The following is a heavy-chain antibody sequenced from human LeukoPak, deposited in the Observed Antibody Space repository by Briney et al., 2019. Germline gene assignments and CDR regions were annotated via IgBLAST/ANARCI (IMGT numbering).Heavy chain of an antibody. CDR1: GGSISSYY. V-gene: IGHV4-4*08. Sequence: SETLSLTCTVSGGSISSYYWSWVRQPPGKGLEWIGYIYYSGSTYHNPSLKSRVTISVDTSKNQFSLKLSSVTAADTAVYYCARDEAAAGTHDAFDIWGQGTMVTVSS. CDR2: IYYSGST. J-gene: IGHJ3*02. CDR3: ARDEAAAGTHDAFDI. D-gene: IGHD6-13*01.